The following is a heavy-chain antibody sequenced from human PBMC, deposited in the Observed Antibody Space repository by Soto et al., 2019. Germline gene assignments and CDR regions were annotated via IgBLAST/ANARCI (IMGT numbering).Heavy chain of an antibody. CDR1: GFTFSGSG. J-gene: IGHJ6*03. CDR3: ARRGYGSRWPNVYMDV. V-gene: IGHV3-64*01. CDR2: ISKSGAHK. D-gene: IGHD6-13*01. Sequence: PGGSLRLSCTASGFTFSGSGMHWVRQAPGKGLEYVSGISKSGAHKDYAKSVKGRFTISRDNSENTLYLQMGSLRAEDMALYYCARRGYGSRWPNVYMDVWGKGTTVTVSS.